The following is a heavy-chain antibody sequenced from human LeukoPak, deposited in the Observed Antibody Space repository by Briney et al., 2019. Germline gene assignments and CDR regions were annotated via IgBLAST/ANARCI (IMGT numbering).Heavy chain of an antibody. J-gene: IGHJ6*02. V-gene: IGHV4-31*03. Sequence: SQTLSLTCTVSGGSISSGGYYWSWIRQHPGKGLEWIGYIYYSGSTYYNPSLKSRVTISVDTSKNQFSLKLSSVTAADTAVYYCARDRILTGYPNGMDVWGQGTTVTVSS. CDR2: IYYSGST. CDR1: GGSISSGGYY. D-gene: IGHD3-9*01. CDR3: ARDRILTGYPNGMDV.